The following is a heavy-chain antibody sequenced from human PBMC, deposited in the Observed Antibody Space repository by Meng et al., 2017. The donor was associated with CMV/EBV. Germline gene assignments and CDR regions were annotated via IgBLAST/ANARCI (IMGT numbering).Heavy chain of an antibody. J-gene: IGHJ4*02. V-gene: IGHV1-69*05. CDR2: INPIFGTA. CDR3: AREVFTAAGLYHLYYFNY. D-gene: IGHD6-13*01. Sequence: SVKVSCKASGGTFSSYAISWVRQAPGQGLEWTGGINPIFGTANYAQKFQGRVTITTDESTSTAYMELSSLRSEDTAVYYCAREVFTAAGLYHLYYFNYWGQGTLITVSS. CDR1: GGTFSSYA.